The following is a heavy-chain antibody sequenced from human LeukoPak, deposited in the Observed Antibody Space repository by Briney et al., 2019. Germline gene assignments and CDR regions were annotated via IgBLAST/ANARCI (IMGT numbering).Heavy chain of an antibody. CDR2: IYYSGST. CDR1: GGSISSYY. D-gene: IGHD3/OR15-3a*01. CDR3: ARLSDWNFDC. Sequence: PSETLSLTCTVSGGSISSYYWSWIRQPPGKGLEWIGYIYYSGSTNYNPSLKSRVTISVDTSKNQFSLKLSSVTAADTAVYYCARLSDWNFDCWGQGTLVTVSS. J-gene: IGHJ4*02. V-gene: IGHV4-59*01.